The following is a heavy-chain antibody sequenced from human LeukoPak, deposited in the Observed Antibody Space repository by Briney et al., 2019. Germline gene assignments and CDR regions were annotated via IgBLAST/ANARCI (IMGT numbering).Heavy chain of an antibody. CDR3: ARAPSSSGYYPDY. D-gene: IGHD3-22*01. V-gene: IGHV5-51*01. Sequence: GESLKISCKASAYSFTNFWIGWVRQLPGKGLEWMGIIYLGDSDPRYSPSFQGQITISADKSISTAYLQWSSLKASDTAMYYCARAPSSSGYYPDYWGQGTLVTVSS. J-gene: IGHJ4*02. CDR1: AYSFTNFW. CDR2: IYLGDSDP.